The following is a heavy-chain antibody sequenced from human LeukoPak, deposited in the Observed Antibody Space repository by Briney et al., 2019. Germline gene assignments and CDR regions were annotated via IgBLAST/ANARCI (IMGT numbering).Heavy chain of an antibody. CDR2: IYPGDSDT. D-gene: IGHD2-2*01. CDR3: ARPYCSSTSCDHFDY. Sequence: GESLKISCKGSGYSFTSYWIGWVRQMPGKGLEWMGIIYPGDSDTRYSPSFQGQVTISADKSISTAYLQWSSLEASDTAMYYCARPYCSSTSCDHFDYWGQGTLVTVSS. V-gene: IGHV5-51*01. CDR1: GYSFTSYW. J-gene: IGHJ4*02.